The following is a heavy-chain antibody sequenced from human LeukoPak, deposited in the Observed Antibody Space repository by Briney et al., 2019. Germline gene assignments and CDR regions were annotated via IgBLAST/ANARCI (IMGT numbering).Heavy chain of an antibody. J-gene: IGHJ6*03. D-gene: IGHD6-6*01. Sequence: ASVKVSCKASGYTFTTYGMNWVRQAPGQGLEWMGWINTNTGNPTYAQGFTGRFVFSLDTSVSTAYLQISSLKAEDTAVYYCARSQPYYSSSYMDVWGKGATVTVSS. V-gene: IGHV7-4-1*02. CDR2: INTNTGNP. CDR3: ARSQPYYSSSYMDV. CDR1: GYTFTTYG.